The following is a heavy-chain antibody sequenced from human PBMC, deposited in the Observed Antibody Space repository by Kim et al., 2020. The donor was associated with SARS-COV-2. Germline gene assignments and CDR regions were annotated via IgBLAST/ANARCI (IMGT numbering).Heavy chain of an antibody. CDR3: AKGFHDYGDY. J-gene: IGHJ4*02. V-gene: IGHV3-33*06. Sequence: SNKYYADPVTGRFTISRDNSKNKLYLQMNSLRAEDTAVYYCAKGFHDYGDYWGQGTLVTVSS. CDR2: SNK. D-gene: IGHD3-3*01.